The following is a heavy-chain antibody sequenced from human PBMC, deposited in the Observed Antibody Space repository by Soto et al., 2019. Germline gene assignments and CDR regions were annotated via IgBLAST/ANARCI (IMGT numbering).Heavy chain of an antibody. Sequence: GGTLRIGCAASGFSFANYPLSWVRRAPGKGLEWVSDLSGSGANSHYADSVKGRFTISRDNSKNTLFLQMNSLRAEDTAVYYCALAAFGILRYHLYYPGQGALVIGSA. CDR1: GFSFANYP. J-gene: IGHJ4*01. V-gene: IGHV3-23*01. D-gene: IGHD2-15*01. CDR3: ALAAFGILRYHLYY. CDR2: LSGSGANS.